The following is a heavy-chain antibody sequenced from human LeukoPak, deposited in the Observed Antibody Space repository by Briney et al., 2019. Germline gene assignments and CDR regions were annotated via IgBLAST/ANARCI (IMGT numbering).Heavy chain of an antibody. Sequence: ASVKVSCKASGYTFTGYYMHWVRQAPGQGLEWMGWINPNSGGTNYAQKFQGRVTMTRDTSISIAYMELSRLRSDDTAVYYCARDLEAAAKFPIDYWGQGTLVTVSS. V-gene: IGHV1-2*02. CDR2: INPNSGGT. J-gene: IGHJ4*02. D-gene: IGHD6-13*01. CDR1: GYTFTGYY. CDR3: ARDLEAAAKFPIDY.